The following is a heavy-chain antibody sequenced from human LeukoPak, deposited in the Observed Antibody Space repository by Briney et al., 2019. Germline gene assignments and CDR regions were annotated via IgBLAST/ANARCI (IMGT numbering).Heavy chain of an antibody. V-gene: IGHV1-69*13. CDR2: IIPIFGTA. J-gene: IGHJ6*03. D-gene: IGHD5-18*01. Sequence: GASVKVSCKASGGTFSSYAISWVRQAPGQGLEWMGGIIPIFGTANYAQKFQGRVTITADESTSTAYMELSSLRSEDTAVYYCASGELRTWIQLWLQGNYYYYYMDVWGKGTTVTVSS. CDR3: ASGELRTWIQLWLQGNYYYYYMDV. CDR1: GGTFSSYA.